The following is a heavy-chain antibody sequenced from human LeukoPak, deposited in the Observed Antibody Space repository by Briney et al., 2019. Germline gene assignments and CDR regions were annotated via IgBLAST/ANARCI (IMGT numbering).Heavy chain of an antibody. CDR1: GGTFSSYA. CDR3: ATQGGKLRFLEWLPYYFDY. D-gene: IGHD3-3*01. V-gene: IGHV1-69*13. J-gene: IGHJ4*02. CDR2: IIPIFGTA. Sequence: SVKASCKASGGTFSSYAISWVRQAPGQGLEWMGGIIPIFGTANYAQKFQGRVTITADESTSTAYMELSSLRSEDTAVYYCATQGGKLRFLEWLPYYFDYWGQGTLVTVSS.